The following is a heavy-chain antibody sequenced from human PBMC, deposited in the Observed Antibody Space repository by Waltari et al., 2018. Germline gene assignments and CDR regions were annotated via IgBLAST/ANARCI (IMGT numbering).Heavy chain of an antibody. J-gene: IGHJ4*02. CDR2: IYSGGST. V-gene: IGHV3-23*03. CDR1: GFTFSSYA. CDR3: AKASFAAEDY. Sequence: EVPLLESGGGLVQPGGSLRLSCAASGFTFSSYAMSWVRQAPGKGLEWVSVIYSGGSTYYADSVKGRFTISRDNSKNTLYLQMNSLRAEDTAVYYCAKASFAAEDYWGQGTLVTVSS.